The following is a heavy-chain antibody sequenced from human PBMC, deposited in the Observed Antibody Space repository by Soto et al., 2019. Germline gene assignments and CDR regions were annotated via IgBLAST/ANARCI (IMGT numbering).Heavy chain of an antibody. D-gene: IGHD6-13*01. Sequence: SETLSLTCIVSGGSISSYYWSWIRQPPGKGLEWIGYIYYSGSTNYNPSLKSRVTISVDTSKNQFSLKLSSVAAADTAVYYCARAVAAADLDYWGQGTLVTVSS. V-gene: IGHV4-59*01. CDR3: ARAVAAADLDY. J-gene: IGHJ4*02. CDR1: GGSISSYY. CDR2: IYYSGST.